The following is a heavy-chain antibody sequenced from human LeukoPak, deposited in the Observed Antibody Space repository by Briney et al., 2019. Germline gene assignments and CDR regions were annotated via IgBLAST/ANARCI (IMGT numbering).Heavy chain of an antibody. CDR2: ISYDGSNK. CDR3: ARDQERLLWFGELSDSYYYYGMDV. D-gene: IGHD3-10*01. Sequence: GRSLRLSCVGSGFDFNVFAMHWVRQAPGKGLEWVAVISYDGSNKYYADSVKGRFTISRDNSKNTLCLQMNSLRAEDTAVYYCARDQERLLWFGELSDSYYYYGMDVWGQGTTVTVSS. CDR1: GFDFNVFA. J-gene: IGHJ6*02. V-gene: IGHV3-30*04.